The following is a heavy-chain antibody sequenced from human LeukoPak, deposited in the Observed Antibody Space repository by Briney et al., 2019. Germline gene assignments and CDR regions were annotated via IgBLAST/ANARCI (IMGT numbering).Heavy chain of an antibody. J-gene: IGHJ4*02. Sequence: GESLKISCKGSGYSFTSYWISWVRQMPGKGLEWMGRIDPSGSYTNYSPSFQGHVTISADKSISTAYLQWSSLKASDTAMYYCARIGGSGYVVDYWGQGTLVTVSS. CDR3: ARIGGSGYVVDY. D-gene: IGHD3-3*01. CDR2: IDPSGSYT. CDR1: GYSFTSYW. V-gene: IGHV5-10-1*01.